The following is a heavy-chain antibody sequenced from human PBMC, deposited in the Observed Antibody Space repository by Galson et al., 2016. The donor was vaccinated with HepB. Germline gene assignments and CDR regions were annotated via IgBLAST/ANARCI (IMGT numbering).Heavy chain of an antibody. J-gene: IGHJ6*02. V-gene: IGHV4-34*01. CDR1: GVSFSGYH. Sequence: SETLSLTCAVNGVSFSGYHWTWIRQPPGKGLEWIGEINHSGSTHYTPSLTSRVTISVDTSKTQFSLNLTSVTAADTAVYYCARGSGRGAHYYYYYGMDVWGQGTTVIVSS. D-gene: IGHD1-26*01. CDR2: INHSGST. CDR3: ARGSGRGAHYYYYYGMDV.